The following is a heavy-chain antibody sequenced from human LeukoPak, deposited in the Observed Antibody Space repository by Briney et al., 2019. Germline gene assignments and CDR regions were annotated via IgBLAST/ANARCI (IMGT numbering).Heavy chain of an antibody. D-gene: IGHD2-2*01. V-gene: IGHV4-4*02. J-gene: IGHJ5*02. Sequence: SGTLSLTCAVSGGSISSSNWWSWVRQPPGKGLEWIGEIYHSGSTNYNPSLKSRVTISVDKSKNQFSLKLSSVTAADTAVYYCARQYQLLPNGRNWLDPWGQGTLVTVSS. CDR2: IYHSGST. CDR3: ARQYQLLPNGRNWLDP. CDR1: GGSISSSNW.